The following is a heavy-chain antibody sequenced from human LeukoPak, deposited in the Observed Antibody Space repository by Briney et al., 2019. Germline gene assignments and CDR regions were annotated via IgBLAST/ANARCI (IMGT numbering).Heavy chain of an antibody. CDR3: ARGSYCSSTNFYGMDV. V-gene: IGHV2-70*11. J-gene: IGHJ6*02. D-gene: IGHD2-2*01. CDR2: IDWDEDK. Sequence: ESGPTLVNPTQTLTLTCTFSGFSLSTSGMCVSWIRQPPGKALEWLARIDWDEDKYYSTSLKTRLTISKDTSKNQVVLTMTNMDPVDTATYYCARGSYCSSTNFYGMDVWGQGTTVTVSS. CDR1: GFSLSTSGMC.